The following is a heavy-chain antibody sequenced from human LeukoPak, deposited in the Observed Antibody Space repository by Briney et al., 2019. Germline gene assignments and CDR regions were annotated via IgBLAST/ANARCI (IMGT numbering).Heavy chain of an antibody. CDR3: AGDRGITITKDFDY. V-gene: IGHV1-24*01. J-gene: IGHJ4*02. D-gene: IGHD1-1*01. CDR2: YDPEEGGI. Sequence: ASVKVSCKVSGSTLAESSIHWPRQAPGKGLEWMGGYDPEEGGIIYAQKFLDRVTMTEDTSTTTAYMEVSSLRSEDTAVYFCAGDRGITITKDFDYWGQGTLVTVSS. CDR1: GSTLAESS.